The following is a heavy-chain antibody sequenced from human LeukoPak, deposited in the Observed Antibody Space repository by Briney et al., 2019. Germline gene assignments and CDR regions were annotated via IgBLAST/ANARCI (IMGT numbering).Heavy chain of an antibody. J-gene: IGHJ4*02. CDR2: IYYGGST. CDR1: GASLNISY. V-gene: IGHV4-59*08. CDR3: GRGNDY. Sequence: SETLXLTCTVSGASLNISYWSWIRQPPGKGLEWIGYIYYGGSTNYTPSLKSRVTISVDTSTNQVSLKLSSVTAADTAVYYCGRGNDYWGQGTLVTVSS.